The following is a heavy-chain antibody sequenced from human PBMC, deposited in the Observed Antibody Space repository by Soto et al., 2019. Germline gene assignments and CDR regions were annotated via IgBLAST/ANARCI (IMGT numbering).Heavy chain of an antibody. CDR2: VYHNGTS. D-gene: IGHD2-15*01. Sequence: SETLSLTCGVPGGSIRSTNWWSCFRQTPGKGLEWIGEVYHNGTSNYNPSLKGRATISVDRSKDQVSLRLNSVIDADTAVYYCARDLDRYCSVTSCHAMDVWGQGTPVTVAS. J-gene: IGHJ6*02. CDR1: GGSIRSTNW. CDR3: ARDLDRYCSVTSCHAMDV. V-gene: IGHV4-4*02.